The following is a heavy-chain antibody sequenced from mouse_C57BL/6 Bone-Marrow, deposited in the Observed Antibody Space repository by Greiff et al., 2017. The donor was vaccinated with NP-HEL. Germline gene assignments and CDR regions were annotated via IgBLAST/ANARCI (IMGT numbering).Heavy chain of an antibody. CDR1: GYSITSGYD. V-gene: IGHV3-1*01. CDR3: ARGTYDGYSAWFAY. D-gene: IGHD2-3*01. Sequence: EVQLVESGPGMVKPSQSLSLTCTVTGYSITSGYDWHWIRHFPGNKLEWMGYISYSGSTNYNPSLKSRISITHDTSKNHFFLKLNSVTTEDTATYYCARGTYDGYSAWFAYWGQGTLVTVSA. CDR2: ISYSGST. J-gene: IGHJ3*01.